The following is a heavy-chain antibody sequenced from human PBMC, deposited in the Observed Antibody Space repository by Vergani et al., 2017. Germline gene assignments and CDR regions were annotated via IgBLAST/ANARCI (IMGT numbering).Heavy chain of an antibody. CDR1: GFTFSTYS. Sequence: EVHLVESGGGLVKPGGSLRLSCAASGFTFSTYSMNWVRQAPGKGLEWVSCISSRSSHIYYADSVKGRFTISRDNAKTSLYLQMNSLRAEDTAVYYCARAQSLGTPDIYYYYMDVWGKGTTVTVSS. J-gene: IGHJ6*03. V-gene: IGHV3-21*01. D-gene: IGHD7-27*01. CDR3: ARAQSLGTPDIYYYYMDV. CDR2: ISSRSSHI.